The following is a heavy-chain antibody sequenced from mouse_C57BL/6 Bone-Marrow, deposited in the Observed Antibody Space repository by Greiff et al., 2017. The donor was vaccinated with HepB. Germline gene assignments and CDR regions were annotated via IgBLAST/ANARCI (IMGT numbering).Heavy chain of an antibody. CDR2: ISSGSSTI. J-gene: IGHJ2*01. CDR1: GFTFSDYG. D-gene: IGHD1-1*02. Sequence: EVHLVESGGGLVKPGGSLKLSCAASGFTFSDYGMHWVRQAPEKGLEWVAYISSGSSTIYYADTAKGRFTISRDNAKNTLFLQMTSLRSEDTAMYYCARGWYFDYWGQGTTLTVSS. V-gene: IGHV5-17*01. CDR3: ARGWYFDY.